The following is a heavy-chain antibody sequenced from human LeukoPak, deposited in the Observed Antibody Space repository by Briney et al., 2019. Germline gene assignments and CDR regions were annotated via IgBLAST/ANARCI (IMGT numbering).Heavy chain of an antibody. J-gene: IGHJ3*02. CDR2: INHSGST. Sequence: SETLSLTCAVYGGSFSGYYWSWIRQPPGKGLEWIGEINHSGSTNYNPSLKSRVTISVDTSKNQFSLKLSSVTAADTAVYYCARELRIAVAVGAFDIWGQGTMVTVSS. D-gene: IGHD6-19*01. CDR3: ARELRIAVAVGAFDI. V-gene: IGHV4-34*01. CDR1: GGSFSGYY.